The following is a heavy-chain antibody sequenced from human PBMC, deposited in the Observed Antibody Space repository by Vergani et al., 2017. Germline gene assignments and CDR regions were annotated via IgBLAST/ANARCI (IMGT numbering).Heavy chain of an antibody. CDR2: ISSSSSTI. J-gene: IGHJ4*02. CDR3: ARSGMQQQLVLYYFDY. CDR1: GFTFSSYS. D-gene: IGHD6-13*01. V-gene: IGHV3-48*01. Sequence: EVQLVESGGGLVQPGGSLRLSCAASGFTFSSYSMNWVRQAPGKGLEWVSYISSSSSTIYYADSVKGRFTISRDNAKNSLYLQMNSLRAEDTAVYYCARSGMQQQLVLYYFDYWGQGTLVTVSS.